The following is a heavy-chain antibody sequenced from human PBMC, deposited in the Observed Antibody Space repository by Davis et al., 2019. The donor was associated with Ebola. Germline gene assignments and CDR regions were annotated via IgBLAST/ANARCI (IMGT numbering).Heavy chain of an antibody. J-gene: IGHJ4*02. CDR3: ARGPGLYNSGWYLNY. CDR1: GGSFSGFY. V-gene: IGHV4-34*01. Sequence: MPSETLSLTCAVYGGSFSGFYWSYIRKPPGKGLEWIGEIHYSGSTNYNPSLKSRVTISADTSKNQFSLRLSSVTAADTAVYYCARGPGLYNSGWYLNYWGQGTLVTVSS. D-gene: IGHD6-19*01. CDR2: IHYSGST.